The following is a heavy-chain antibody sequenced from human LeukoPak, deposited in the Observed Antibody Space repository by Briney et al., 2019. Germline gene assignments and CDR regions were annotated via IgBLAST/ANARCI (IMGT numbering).Heavy chain of an antibody. D-gene: IGHD3-22*01. CDR1: GFTFSSYG. J-gene: IGHJ4*02. V-gene: IGHV3-33*01. CDR2: IWYDGSNK. CDR3: ARDTRLYYFDSSDFDY. Sequence: GGSLRLSCAASGFTFSSYGMHWVRQAPAKGLEWVAVIWYDGSNKYYADSVKGRFTISRDNSKNTLYLQMNSLRAEDAAVCYCARDTRLYYFDSSDFDYWGQGTLVTVSS.